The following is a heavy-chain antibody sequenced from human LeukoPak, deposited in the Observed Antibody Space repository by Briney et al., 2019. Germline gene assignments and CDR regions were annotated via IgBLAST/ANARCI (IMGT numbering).Heavy chain of an antibody. Sequence: SVKVSCKASGGSFSSYTISWVGQAPAQGLEGMGRRIPSLGMEKYEQKFQGRVTITADKAKNTAYMELSSLRSEDTAVYYCARDQVDSRAPWFDPWGQGTLVTVSS. CDR2: RIPSLGME. D-gene: IGHD3-22*01. CDR3: ARDQVDSRAPWFDP. CDR1: GGSFSSYT. J-gene: IGHJ5*02. V-gene: IGHV1-69*04.